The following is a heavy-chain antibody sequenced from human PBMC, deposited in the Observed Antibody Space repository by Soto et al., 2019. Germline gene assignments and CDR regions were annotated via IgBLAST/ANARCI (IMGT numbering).Heavy chain of an antibody. V-gene: IGHV4-30-2*01. D-gene: IGHD3-22*01. CDR1: GASVTRDGNC. J-gene: IGHJ4*02. Sequence: PSETLSLTCSVSGASVTRDGNCWTWIRQPPGKGLEFVASIYHSGGTSYNPSLKSRVTISVDTSKSQFSLKLTSVTAADRAVYYCARGSVDTVDSSGFYEYWGQGTPVTVSS. CDR2: IYHSGGT. CDR3: ARGSVDTVDSSGFYEY.